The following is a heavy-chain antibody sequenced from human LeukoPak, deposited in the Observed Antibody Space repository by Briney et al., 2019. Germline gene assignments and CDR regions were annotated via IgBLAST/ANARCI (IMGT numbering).Heavy chain of an antibody. D-gene: IGHD1-26*01. Sequence: AGGSLRLSCAASGFTFSSYEMNWVRQAPGKGLEWVSYISSSGSTIYYADSVKGRFTISRDNAKNSLYLQMNSLRAEDTAVYYCARDRGRATGFDYWGQGTLVTVSS. V-gene: IGHV3-48*03. J-gene: IGHJ4*02. CDR1: GFTFSSYE. CDR3: ARDRGRATGFDY. CDR2: ISSSGSTI.